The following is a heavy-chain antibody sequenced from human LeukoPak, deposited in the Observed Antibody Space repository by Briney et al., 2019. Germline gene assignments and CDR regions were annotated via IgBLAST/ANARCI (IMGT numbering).Heavy chain of an antibody. Sequence: SGGSLRLSCSASGFTFSTYWMSWVRQAPGKGLEWVANIKHDGSEEHYVGSVKGRFTISRDNAKNLLYLQMSSLRAEDTAVYYCARDSSVSGVSWGQGTLVTVSS. CDR3: ARDSSVSGVS. CDR1: GFTFSTYW. D-gene: IGHD6-19*01. J-gene: IGHJ5*02. V-gene: IGHV3-7*04. CDR2: IKHDGSEE.